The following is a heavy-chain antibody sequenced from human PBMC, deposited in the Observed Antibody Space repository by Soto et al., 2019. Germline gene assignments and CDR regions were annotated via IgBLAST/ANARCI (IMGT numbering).Heavy chain of an antibody. D-gene: IGHD6-13*01. CDR2: IIPIFGTA. CDR3: ARDPPRIAAAGTSYYYGMDV. CDR1: GGTFSSYA. Sequence: SVKVSCKASGGTFSSYAISWVRQAPGQGLEWMGGIIPIFGTANYAQKFQGRVTITADESTSTAYMELSSLRSEDTAVYYCARDPPRIAAAGTSYYYGMDVWGQGTTVTVSS. V-gene: IGHV1-69*13. J-gene: IGHJ6*02.